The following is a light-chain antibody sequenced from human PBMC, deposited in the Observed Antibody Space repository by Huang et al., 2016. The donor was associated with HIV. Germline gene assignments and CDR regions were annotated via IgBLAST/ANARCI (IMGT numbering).Light chain of an antibody. Sequence: DIQMTQSPSSLSASVGDRVTITCRASQNINSYLNWYQKKPGKAPKVLIYGASILQSGVPARFSGSGSGTDFTLTISSLQPDDFVTYYCQQSDNIPPTFGQGTRV. CDR1: QNINSY. J-gene: IGKJ1*01. CDR3: QQSDNIPPT. CDR2: GAS. V-gene: IGKV1-39*01.